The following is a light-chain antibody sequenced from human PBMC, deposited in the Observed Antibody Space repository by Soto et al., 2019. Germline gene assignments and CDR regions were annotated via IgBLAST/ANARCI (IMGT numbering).Light chain of an antibody. J-gene: IGKJ1*01. CDR2: GAS. CDR3: HQYGSSLS. V-gene: IGKV3-20*01. CDR1: QSVSSNY. Sequence: EIVLTQSPGTLSLSPGERATLSCRASQSVSSNYLAWYQQKPGQTPRFLIYGASSTATGFPDRFSGSESRTDFTHTISRLEAGDYAVYSCHQYGSSLSCGHGTNVE.